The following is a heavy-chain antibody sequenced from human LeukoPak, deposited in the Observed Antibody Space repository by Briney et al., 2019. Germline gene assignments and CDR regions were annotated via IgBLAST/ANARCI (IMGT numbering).Heavy chain of an antibody. CDR2: IIPIFGTA. J-gene: IGHJ5*02. V-gene: IGHV1-69*01. CDR3: ARGVLLGGYYLS. Sequence: SVKVSCKASGDTFSSYAISWVRQAPGQGLEWMGGIIPIFGTANYAQKFQGRVTITADESTSTAYMELSSLRSEDTAVYYCARGVLLGGYYLSWGQGTLVTVSS. D-gene: IGHD3-22*01. CDR1: GDTFSSYA.